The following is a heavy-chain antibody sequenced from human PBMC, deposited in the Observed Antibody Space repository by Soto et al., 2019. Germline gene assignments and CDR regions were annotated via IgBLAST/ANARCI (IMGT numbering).Heavy chain of an antibody. Sequence: EVQLWESGGGLVQPGGSLRLSCAVYGYTFSSFDMSWVRQAPGKGLEWVSTISGSGGGTNYADSVKGRFTISRDISTYTVYLQMNSLRAEDTAVYYCAHRTGFDYWGQGALVTVSS. CDR1: GYTFSSFD. CDR3: AHRTGFDY. J-gene: IGHJ4*02. V-gene: IGHV3-23*01. CDR2: ISGSGGGT.